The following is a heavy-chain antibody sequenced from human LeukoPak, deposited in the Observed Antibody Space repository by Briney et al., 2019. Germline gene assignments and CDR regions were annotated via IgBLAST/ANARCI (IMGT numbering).Heavy chain of an antibody. CDR1: GFTFGDHG. CDR3: ARDLRAVAHDFDC. D-gene: IGHD6-19*01. J-gene: IGHJ4*02. CDR2: IRSKAYGGTA. Sequence: GSLRLSCTASGFTFGDHGLNWFRRAPGKGLEWVGFIRSKAYGGTAEYAASVKGRFTISRDDSENIAYVEMNSLKSEDTAVYYCARDLRAVAHDFDCWGQGTLVTVSS. V-gene: IGHV3-49*03.